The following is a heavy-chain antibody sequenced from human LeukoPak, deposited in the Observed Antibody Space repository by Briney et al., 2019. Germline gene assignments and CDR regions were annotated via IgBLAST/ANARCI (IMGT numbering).Heavy chain of an antibody. D-gene: IGHD5-24*01. Sequence: GGSLRLSCAASGFTFDDYAMHWVRPAPGKGLEGVPGISWNSGSIGYADSVKGRFTISRDNAKNSMYLQMNSLRAEDTALYYRAKDRQRWIQSFSFDYWGQGTLVTVSS. CDR3: AKDRQRWIQSFSFDY. CDR1: GFTFDDYA. J-gene: IGHJ4*02. CDR2: ISWNSGSI. V-gene: IGHV3-9*01.